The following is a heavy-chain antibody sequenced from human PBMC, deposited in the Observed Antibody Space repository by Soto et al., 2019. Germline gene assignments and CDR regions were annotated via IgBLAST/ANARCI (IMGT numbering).Heavy chain of an antibody. Sequence: QVQLVESGGGSVKPGGSLRLSCAASGFTFSDYYMAWIRQAPGKGLEWVSYVSSRSITTNYADSVKGRFTISRDDARNSLYLQMNSLTAEDTAVYYCVRDNGGTFDYGGQGTLVTVSS. V-gene: IGHV3-11*05. CDR1: GFTFSDYY. J-gene: IGHJ4*02. CDR3: VRDNGGTFDY. CDR2: VSSRSITT. D-gene: IGHD2-8*01.